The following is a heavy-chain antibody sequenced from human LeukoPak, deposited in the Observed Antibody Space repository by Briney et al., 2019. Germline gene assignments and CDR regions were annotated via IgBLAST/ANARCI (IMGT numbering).Heavy chain of an antibody. D-gene: IGHD2-2*01. CDR1: GGSISSYY. J-gene: IGHJ4*02. Sequence: PSETLSLTCTVSGGSISSYYWSWIRQPAGKGLEWIGRIYTSGSTNYNPSLKSRVTMSVDTSKNQFSLKLSSVTAADTAVYYCARGSCSSTSCYEYFDYWGQGTLVTVSS. CDR2: IYTSGST. V-gene: IGHV4-4*07. CDR3: ARGSCSSTSCYEYFDY.